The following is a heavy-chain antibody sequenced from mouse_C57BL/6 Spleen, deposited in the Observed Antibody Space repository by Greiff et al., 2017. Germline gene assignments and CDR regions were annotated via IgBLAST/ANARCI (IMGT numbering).Heavy chain of an antibody. V-gene: IGHV1-20*01. Sequence: VQLQQSGPELVKPGDSVKISCKASGYSFTGYFMNWVMQSHGKSLEWIGRINPYNGDTFYNQKFKGKATLTADKSSSTAHMELRSLTSEDSAVYYSARCYRGFAYWGQGTLVTVSA. D-gene: IGHD1-1*01. CDR3: ARCYRGFAY. J-gene: IGHJ3*01. CDR2: INPYNGDT. CDR1: GYSFTGYF.